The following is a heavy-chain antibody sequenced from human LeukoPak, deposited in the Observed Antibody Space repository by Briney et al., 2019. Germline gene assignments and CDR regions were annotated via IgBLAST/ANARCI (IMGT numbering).Heavy chain of an antibody. CDR3: ARRLVTAGITDFFDS. V-gene: IGHV3-23*01. Sequence: RGSLRLSCTASGFTFSDYSMSWVRQAPGAGLEWVSAISPAGDSTTDADSVKGRFTISRDNSKSTLYLQMNGLTAEDTALYYCARRLVTAGITDFFDSWGQGTLVSVSS. CDR1: GFTFSDYS. CDR2: ISPAGDST. D-gene: IGHD2-2*01. J-gene: IGHJ4*02.